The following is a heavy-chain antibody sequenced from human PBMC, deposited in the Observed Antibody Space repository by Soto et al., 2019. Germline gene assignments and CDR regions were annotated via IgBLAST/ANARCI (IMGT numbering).Heavy chain of an antibody. D-gene: IGHD6-13*01. J-gene: IGHJ4*02. CDR1: GFPFSIST. Sequence: EVQVLESGGGLVQPGGSLRLSCAASGFPFSISTLTWVRQAPGRGLEFVSAIGGGGITYYADSVKGRFTLSRDNSKNTVWLQMSSLRAEDTAMYYCAKLYSTPNPSDYWAQGTLVTVSS. CDR3: AKLYSTPNPSDY. CDR2: IGGGGIT. V-gene: IGHV3-23*01.